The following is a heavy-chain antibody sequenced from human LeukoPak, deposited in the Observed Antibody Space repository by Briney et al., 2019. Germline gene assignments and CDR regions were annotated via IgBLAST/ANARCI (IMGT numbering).Heavy chain of an antibody. D-gene: IGHD3-22*01. CDR3: ATHPHYDSSGTFDY. CDR1: GYTLTELS. CDR2: FDPEDGVT. J-gene: IGHJ4*02. V-gene: IGHV1-24*01. Sequence: ASVKVSCKVSGYTLTELSMHWVRQAPGKGLEWMGGFDPEDGVTIYAQKFQGRVTMTEDTSTDTAYMELSSLRSEDTAVYYCATHPHYDSSGTFDYWGQGTLVTVSS.